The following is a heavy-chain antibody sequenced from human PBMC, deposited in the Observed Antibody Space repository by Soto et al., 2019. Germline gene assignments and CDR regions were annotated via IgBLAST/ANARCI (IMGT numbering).Heavy chain of an antibody. D-gene: IGHD2-2*01. CDR3: ARRTQGVEDIVLVPAAYYYYGMDV. CDR1: GYTFTSYA. V-gene: IGHV1-3*01. CDR2: INAGNGNT. J-gene: IGHJ6*02. Sequence: GASVKVSCKASGYTFTSYAMHWVRQAPGQRLEWMGWINAGNGNTKYSQKFQGRVTITRDTSASTAYMELSSLRSEDTAVYYCARRTQGVEDIVLVPAAYYYYGMDVWGQGTTVTVSS.